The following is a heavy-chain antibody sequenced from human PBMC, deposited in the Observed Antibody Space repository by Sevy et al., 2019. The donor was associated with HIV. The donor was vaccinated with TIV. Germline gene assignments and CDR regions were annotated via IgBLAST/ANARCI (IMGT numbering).Heavy chain of an antibody. CDR3: ARAPTSPYDFWSGYYPYYFDY. Sequence: SETLSLTCTVSGGSIISSSYYWGWIRQPPGKGLEWIGSIYYSGSTYYNPSLKSRVTISVDTSKNQFSLKLSSVTAADTAVYYCARAPTSPYDFWSGYYPYYFDYWGQGTLVTVSS. J-gene: IGHJ4*02. V-gene: IGHV4-39*01. D-gene: IGHD3-3*01. CDR1: GGSIISSSYY. CDR2: IYYSGST.